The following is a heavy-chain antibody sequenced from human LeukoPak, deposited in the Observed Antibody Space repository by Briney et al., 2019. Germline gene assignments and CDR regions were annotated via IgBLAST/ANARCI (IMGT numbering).Heavy chain of an antibody. D-gene: IGHD3-16*01. CDR2: INPSGGST. J-gene: IGHJ4*02. V-gene: IGHV1-46*03. CDR3: ARDWGSGELALDY. CDR1: GGTFSSYA. Sequence: ASVKVSCKASGGTFSSYAISWVRQAPGQGLEWMGIINPSGGSTSYAQKFQGRVTMTRDTSTSTVYMELSSLRSEDTAVYYCARDWGSGELALDYWGQGTLVTVSS.